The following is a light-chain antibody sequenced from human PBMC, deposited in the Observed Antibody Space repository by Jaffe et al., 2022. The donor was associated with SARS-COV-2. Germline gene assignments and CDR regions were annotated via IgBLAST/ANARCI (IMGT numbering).Light chain of an antibody. Sequence: DIQMTQSPSSVSASVGDSINITCRASQSISSWLVWYQQKAGKAPKRLIYAASILQSGVPARFSGSGSGTDFTLTISSLQTDDFAVYFCQQADSFPWTFGQGTVVEVK. CDR1: QSISSW. CDR3: QQADSFPWT. J-gene: IGKJ1*01. V-gene: IGKV1-12*01. CDR2: AAS.